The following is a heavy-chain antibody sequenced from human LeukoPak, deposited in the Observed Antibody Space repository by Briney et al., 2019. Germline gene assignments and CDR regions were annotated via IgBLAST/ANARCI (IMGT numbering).Heavy chain of an antibody. V-gene: IGHV3-23*01. CDR2: ISGGGTGA. CDR1: GFTFSSYA. J-gene: IGHJ4*02. CDR3: AKGLYHYFGSGSYTLDY. D-gene: IGHD3-10*01. Sequence: GGSLRLSCAASGFTFSSYAMSWVRQAPGKGLEWVSAISGGGTGADYADSVKGRFTISRDTSKNTLYLQLNSLRVDDSAVYYCAKGLYHYFGSGSYTLDYWGQGTQVTVSS.